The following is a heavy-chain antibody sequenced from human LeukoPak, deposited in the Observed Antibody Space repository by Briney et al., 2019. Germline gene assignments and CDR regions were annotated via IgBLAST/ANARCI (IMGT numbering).Heavy chain of an antibody. J-gene: IGHJ4*02. V-gene: IGHV3-48*03. CDR1: GFTFSSYE. D-gene: IGHD5-12*01. CDR3: ARHTGYDFAFDY. Sequence: GGSLRLSCAASGFTFSSYEMNWVRQAPGKGLEWDSYISSSGRTIHYADSVKGRFSISRDNAKNSLYLQMNSLRAEDTAVYYCARHTGYDFAFDYWGQGTLVTVSS. CDR2: ISSSGRTI.